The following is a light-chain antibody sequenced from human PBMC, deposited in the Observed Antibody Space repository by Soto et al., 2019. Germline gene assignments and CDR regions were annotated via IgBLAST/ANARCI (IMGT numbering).Light chain of an antibody. CDR3: SSFAGGGNPVL. CDR2: EVT. V-gene: IGLV2-8*01. CDR1: RSDVGGYNY. J-gene: IGLJ2*01. Sequence: QSALTQPPYASGSRGQSVTISCTGTRSDVGGYNYVSWHQQHPGKAPKVMIYEVTKRPPGVPDRFSGSKSGNTASLTVSGLQAEDEADYYCSSFAGGGNPVLLGGGTKLTDL.